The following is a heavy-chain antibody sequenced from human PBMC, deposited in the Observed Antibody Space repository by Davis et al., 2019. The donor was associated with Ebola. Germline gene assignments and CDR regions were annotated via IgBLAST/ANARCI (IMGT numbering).Heavy chain of an antibody. V-gene: IGHV3-74*01. Sequence: GESLKISCAASGLDFSNYYMHWVRQTPGKGLVWVARIKTDGSSTNYADSVKGRFIISRDNAKNTLYLQMNSLRADDTAVYFCARGVPNYDVWSAYRLDYWGQGTLVTVSS. J-gene: IGHJ4*02. CDR2: IKTDGSST. D-gene: IGHD3-3*01. CDR3: ARGVPNYDVWSAYRLDY. CDR1: GLDFSNYY.